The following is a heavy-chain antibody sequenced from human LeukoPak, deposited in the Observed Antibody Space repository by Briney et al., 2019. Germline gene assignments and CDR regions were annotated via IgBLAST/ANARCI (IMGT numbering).Heavy chain of an antibody. V-gene: IGHV3-21*01. CDR3: ARDSLNWGSRDY. CDR1: GFTFSSYA. Sequence: PGGSLRLSCAASGFTFSSYAMHWVRQSPGKGLEWVSAIDPSSTYIYYADSVKGRFTISRDNAKDSLYLQMNSLRAEDTAVYYCARDSLNWGSRDYWGQGTLVTVSS. D-gene: IGHD7-27*01. J-gene: IGHJ4*02. CDR2: IDPSSTYI.